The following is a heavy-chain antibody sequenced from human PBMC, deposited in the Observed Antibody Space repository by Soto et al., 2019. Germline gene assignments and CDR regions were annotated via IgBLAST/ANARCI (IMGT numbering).Heavy chain of an antibody. CDR3: ARDSGYGAGNSVNHYIDY. V-gene: IGHV3-33*05. Sequence: GGSLRLSCAMSGLTFSNFGMHWVRQAPGKRLEWVALLSPDGNNQYYGDSVKGRFTISRDTSKNTLYLQMDSLRTEDTAVYHCARDSGYGAGNSVNHYIDYWGHGTLVTVSS. J-gene: IGHJ4*01. CDR2: LSPDGNNQ. D-gene: IGHD3-10*01. CDR1: GLTFSNFG.